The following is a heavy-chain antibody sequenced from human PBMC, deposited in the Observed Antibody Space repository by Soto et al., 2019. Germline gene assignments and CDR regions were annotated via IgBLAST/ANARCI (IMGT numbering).Heavy chain of an antibody. D-gene: IGHD3-10*01. Sequence: GGSLRLSCADSGFTVSSNYMSWVRQAPGKGLEWVSVIYSGGSTYYADSVKGRFTISRDNSKNTLYLQMNSLRAEDTAVYYCSRDQGITMVRGVIEYYYYGMDVWGQGTTVTVSS. CDR1: GFTVSSNY. V-gene: IGHV3-66*01. CDR3: SRDQGITMVRGVIEYYYYGMDV. CDR2: IYSGGST. J-gene: IGHJ6*02.